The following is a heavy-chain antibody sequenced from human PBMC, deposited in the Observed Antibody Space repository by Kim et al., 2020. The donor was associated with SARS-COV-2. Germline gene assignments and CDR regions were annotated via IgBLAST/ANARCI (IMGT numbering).Heavy chain of an antibody. CDR3: ATGDVDTAMGGCNWFDP. J-gene: IGHJ5*02. CDR2: ITAGNGNT. V-gene: IGHV1-3*01. CDR1: GYTFTSYA. D-gene: IGHD5-18*01. Sequence: ASVKVSCKASGYTFTSYAMHWVRQAPGQRLQWMGWITAGNGNTKYSQKFQGRVTITRDTSASTAYMELSSLRSEDTAVYYCATGDVDTAMGGCNWFDPWGQGTLVTDSS.